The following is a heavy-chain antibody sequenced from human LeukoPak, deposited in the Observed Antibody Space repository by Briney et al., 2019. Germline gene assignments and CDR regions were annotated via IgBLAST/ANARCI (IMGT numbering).Heavy chain of an antibody. J-gene: IGHJ4*02. CDR2: INSDGGTT. Sequence: GGSLRLSCAASGFTFGTYWMHWVCQAPGKGLVWVSGINSDGGTTTYADSVKGRFTISRDNAKNTLYLQMNNLRAEDTAIYYCATDYYVSGSYYRLFYWGQGTLVTVSS. CDR1: GFTFGTYW. D-gene: IGHD3-10*01. V-gene: IGHV3-74*01. CDR3: ATDYYVSGSYYRLFY.